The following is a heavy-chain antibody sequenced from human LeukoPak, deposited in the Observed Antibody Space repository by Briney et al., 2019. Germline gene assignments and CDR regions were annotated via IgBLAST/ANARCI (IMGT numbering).Heavy chain of an antibody. J-gene: IGHJ6*02. CDR3: AREGYDYVWQTTEQDGMDV. D-gene: IGHD3-16*01. CDR2: INTDGSSP. CDR1: GFTFSAYW. Sequence: GGSLRLSCAASGFTFSAYWMHWVRHAPGKGLVWVSRINTDGSSPTYAASVKGRFTISRDNARDSLHLQMNSLRVEDTAVYYCAREGYDYVWQTTEQDGMDVWGQGTTVTVSS. V-gene: IGHV3-74*01.